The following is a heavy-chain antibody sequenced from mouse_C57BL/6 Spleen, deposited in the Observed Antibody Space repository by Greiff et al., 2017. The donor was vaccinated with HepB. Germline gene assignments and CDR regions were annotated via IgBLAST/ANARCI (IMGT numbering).Heavy chain of an antibody. CDR1: GYTFTSYW. CDR2: IYPGSGST. Sequence: QVQLQQPGAELVKPGASVKMSCKASGYTFTSYWITWVKQRPGQGLEWIGDIYPGSGSTNYNEKFKSKATLTVDTSSSTAYMQLSSLTSEDSAGYYCAREGDYYDPDYWGQGTTLTVSS. J-gene: IGHJ2*01. D-gene: IGHD2-4*01. CDR3: AREGDYYDPDY. V-gene: IGHV1-55*01.